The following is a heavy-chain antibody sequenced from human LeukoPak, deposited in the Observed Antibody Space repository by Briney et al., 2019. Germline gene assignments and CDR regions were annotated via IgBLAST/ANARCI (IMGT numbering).Heavy chain of an antibody. J-gene: IGHJ4*02. CDR1: GHTFTSYY. CDR3: ARDLRNIAQLWSRFDY. V-gene: IGHV1-46*01. Sequence: ASVKVSCKASGHTFTSYYMHWVRQAPGQGLEWMGKINPSGGSTSYAQKFQGRVTMTRDTSTSTVYMELSSLRSEDTAVYYCARDLRNIAQLWSRFDYWGQGTLVTVSS. CDR2: INPSGGST. D-gene: IGHD5-18*01.